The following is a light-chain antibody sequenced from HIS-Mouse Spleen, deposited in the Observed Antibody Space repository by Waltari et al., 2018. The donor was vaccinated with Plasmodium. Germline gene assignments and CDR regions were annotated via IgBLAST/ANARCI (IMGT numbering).Light chain of an antibody. CDR3: AAWDDSLNGYV. CDR1: SSNIGSNT. CDR2: SNN. J-gene: IGLJ1*01. V-gene: IGLV1-44*01. Sequence: QSVLTQPPSASGTPGQRVTISCSGSSSNIGSNTVNWYQQLPGTAPKHLISSNNHRPPGFPDRFSGSKSGTSASLAISGLQSEDEADYYCAAWDDSLNGYVFGTGTKVTVL.